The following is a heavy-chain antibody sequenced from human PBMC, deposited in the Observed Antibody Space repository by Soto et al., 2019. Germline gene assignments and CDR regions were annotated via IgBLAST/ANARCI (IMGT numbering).Heavy chain of an antibody. V-gene: IGHV3-48*01. CDR3: ARFYGSGFDY. CDR2: ISTSGATR. CDR1: GFTFSTDS. D-gene: IGHD6-19*01. Sequence: EVQLVESGGGLVQPGGSLRLSCVASGFTFSTDSMNWVRQAPGKGLEWVAHISTSGATRYYADSVKGRFTISRDNAKTSLYLQMDSLRTEDTAVYYGARFYGSGFDYWGQGTLVTVSS. J-gene: IGHJ4*02.